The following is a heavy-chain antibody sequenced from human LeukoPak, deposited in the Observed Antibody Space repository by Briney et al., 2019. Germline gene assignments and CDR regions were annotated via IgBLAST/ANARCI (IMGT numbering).Heavy chain of an antibody. CDR3: ATSMVRGVIAFNWFDP. CDR2: FDPEDGET. D-gene: IGHD3-10*01. J-gene: IGHJ5*02. CDR1: GYTLTELS. V-gene: IGHV1-24*01. Sequence: GASVKVSCKVSGYTLTELSMHWVRQAPGKGLEWMGGFDPEDGETIYAQKFQGRVTMTEDTSTDTAYMELSSLRSEDTAVYYCATSMVRGVIAFNWFDPWGQGTLVTVSS.